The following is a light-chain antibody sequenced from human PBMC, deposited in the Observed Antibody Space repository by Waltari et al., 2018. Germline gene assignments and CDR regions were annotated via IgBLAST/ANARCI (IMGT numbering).Light chain of an antibody. Sequence: SKLTQDPPVSVALGLTVTLTFQVDILSRYYSGWYQQKPGQAPILVIYSKNNRPSGIPDRFSGSSSGNTASLTITGAQAEDEADYYCNSRDSSDNLVFFGGGTRLTVL. J-gene: IGLJ2*01. CDR2: SKN. CDR3: NSRDSSDNLVF. V-gene: IGLV3-19*01. CDR1: ILSRYY.